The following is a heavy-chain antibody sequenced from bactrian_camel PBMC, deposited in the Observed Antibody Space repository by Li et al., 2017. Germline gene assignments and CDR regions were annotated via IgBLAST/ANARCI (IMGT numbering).Heavy chain of an antibody. D-gene: IGHD3*01. CDR2: IGTDGAT. J-gene: IGHJ4*01. Sequence: HVQLVESGGGSVQAGGSLTLSCAIFGDSYSDYCMSWYRQAPGKEREGVATIGTDGATSYADSVKGRFTISKDNAKNTLYLQMNSLKPEDSAMYSCAAAVGSRCGGAWFYPQAYRIWGQGTQVTVS. V-gene: IGHV3S55*01. CDR1: GDSYSDYC. CDR3: AAAVGSRCGGAWFYPQAYRI.